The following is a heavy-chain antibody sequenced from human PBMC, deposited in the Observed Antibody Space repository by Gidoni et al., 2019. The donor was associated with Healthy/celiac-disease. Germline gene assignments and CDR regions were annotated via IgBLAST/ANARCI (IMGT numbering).Heavy chain of an antibody. CDR2: ISGSGDST. D-gene: IGHD5-18*01. CDR1: GFTFRSYA. CDR3: AKDTAQTYYFDY. Sequence: EVLLLESGGGLVQPGGSLRLSCEASGFTFRSYAMSWVRQVPGKGLEWVSGISGSGDSTYYEDSVKGRFTISRDNSKNTLYVQMNSLRAEDTAVYYCAKDTAQTYYFDYWGQGTLVTVSS. J-gene: IGHJ4*02. V-gene: IGHV3-23*01.